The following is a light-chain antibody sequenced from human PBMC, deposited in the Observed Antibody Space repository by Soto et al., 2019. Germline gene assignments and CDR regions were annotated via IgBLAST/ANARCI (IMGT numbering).Light chain of an antibody. CDR3: QQRSNWPPGGT. CDR1: QSVSSY. J-gene: IGKJ4*01. CDR2: DAS. V-gene: IGKV3-11*01. Sequence: EIVLTQSPATLSLSPGERATLSCRAGQSVSSYLAWYQQKPGQAPRLLIYDASNRATGIPARFSGSGSGTDFTLTISSLEPEDFAVYYCQQRSNWPPGGTFGGGTKVEIK.